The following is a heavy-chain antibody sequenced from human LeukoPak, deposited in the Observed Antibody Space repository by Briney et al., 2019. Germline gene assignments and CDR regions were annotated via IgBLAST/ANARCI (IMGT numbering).Heavy chain of an antibody. J-gene: IGHJ4*02. V-gene: IGHV3-48*02. Sequence: GGSLRLSCAASEFTFSSYSMNWVRQAPGKGLEWVSYISSSSTIYYAGSVKGRFTISRDNAKNSLCLQMNSLRDEDTAVYYCARGILSGLDYWGQGTLVTVSS. D-gene: IGHD2/OR15-2a*01. CDR1: EFTFSSYS. CDR3: ARGILSGLDY. CDR2: ISSSSTI.